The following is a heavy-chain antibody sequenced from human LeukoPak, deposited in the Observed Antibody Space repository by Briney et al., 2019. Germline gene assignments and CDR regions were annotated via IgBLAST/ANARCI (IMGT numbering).Heavy chain of an antibody. J-gene: IGHJ6*02. CDR2: IYDSGST. Sequence: SETQSLTCTVSGGSISSYYWSWIRQPPGKGLEWIGYIYDSGSTNYNPSLKSRVTISVDTSKNQFSLKLSSVTAADTAVYYCARDRSRSSADTSYYYYYGMDVWGQGTTVTVCS. CDR3: ARDRSRSSADTSYYYYYGMDV. CDR1: GGSISSYY. D-gene: IGHD3-22*01. V-gene: IGHV4-59*01.